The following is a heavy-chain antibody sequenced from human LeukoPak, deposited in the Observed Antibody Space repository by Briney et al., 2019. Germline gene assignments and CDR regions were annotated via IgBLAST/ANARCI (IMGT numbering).Heavy chain of an antibody. D-gene: IGHD2-2*01. CDR2: IYTSGST. CDR3: AREGGGYCSSTSCYRLNWFDP. Sequence: SQTLSLTCTVSGGSISSGSYYWSWIRQPAGKGLEWIGRIYTSGSTNYNPSLKSRVTISVDTSKNQFSLKLSSVTAADTAVYYCAREGGGYCSSTSCYRLNWFDPWGQGTLVTVSS. CDR1: GGSISSGSYY. J-gene: IGHJ5*02. V-gene: IGHV4-61*02.